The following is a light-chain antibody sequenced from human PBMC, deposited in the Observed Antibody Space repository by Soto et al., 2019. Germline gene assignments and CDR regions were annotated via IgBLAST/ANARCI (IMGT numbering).Light chain of an antibody. CDR2: TTS. V-gene: IGKV3-20*01. J-gene: IGKJ3*01. CDR3: QQCGGSPLFS. CDR1: QSVTSSC. Sequence: EIVLTQSPGTLSLSPGERATLSCTASQSVTSSCLAWYQRKPGQAPRLLIHTTSIRATDIPDKFSGSGSGTDFTLPISSLEPQDSAVYYCQQCGGSPLFSFGPGTRVEI.